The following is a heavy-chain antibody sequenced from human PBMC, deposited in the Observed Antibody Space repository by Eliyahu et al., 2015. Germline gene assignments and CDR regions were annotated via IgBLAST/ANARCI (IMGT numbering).Heavy chain of an antibody. D-gene: IGHD5-12*01. CDR3: ARDDSPYSGYDQGPNYFDY. J-gene: IGHJ4*02. CDR2: ISSSSSYI. V-gene: IGHV3-21*01. Sequence: GLEWVSSISSSSSYIYYADSVKGRFTISRDNAKNSLYLQMNSLRAEDTAVYYCARDDSPYSGYDQGPNYFDYWGQGTLVTVSS.